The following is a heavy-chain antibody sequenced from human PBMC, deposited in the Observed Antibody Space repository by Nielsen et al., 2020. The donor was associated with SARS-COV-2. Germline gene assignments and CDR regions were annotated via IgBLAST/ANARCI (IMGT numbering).Heavy chain of an antibody. CDR3: AKLPNYYDSSGYWWFDP. D-gene: IGHD3-22*01. J-gene: IGHJ5*02. Sequence: GESLKISCAASGFTFSSYAMSWVRQAPGKGLEWVSAISGSGGSTYYADSVKGRFTISRDNSKNTLYLQMNSLRAEDTAVYHCAKLPNYYDSSGYWWFDPWGQGTLVTVSS. V-gene: IGHV3-23*01. CDR2: ISGSGGST. CDR1: GFTFSSYA.